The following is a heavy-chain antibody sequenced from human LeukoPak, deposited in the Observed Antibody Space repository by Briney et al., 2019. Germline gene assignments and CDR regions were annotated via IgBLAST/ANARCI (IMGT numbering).Heavy chain of an antibody. J-gene: IGHJ5*02. CDR2: ISYDGSNK. Sequence: GGSLRLSCAASGFTFSSYGMHWVRQAPGKGLEWVAVISYDGSNKYYADSVKGRFTISRDNAKNSLYLQMNSLRAEDTALYYCAKDPGSGSYSYNWFDPWGQGTLVTVSS. V-gene: IGHV3-30*18. D-gene: IGHD3-10*01. CDR1: GFTFSSYG. CDR3: AKDPGSGSYSYNWFDP.